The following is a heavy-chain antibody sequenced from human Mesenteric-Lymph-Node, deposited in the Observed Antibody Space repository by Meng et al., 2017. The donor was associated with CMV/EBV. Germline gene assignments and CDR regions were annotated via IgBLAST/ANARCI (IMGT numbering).Heavy chain of an antibody. CDR1: GGSVSSSSYF. V-gene: IGHV4-39*07. Sequence: SETLSLTCTVSGGSVSSSSYFWGWIRQPPGKGLEWIGTIYYTGSTYYNPSLKSRVTISVDTSKNQFSLKLSSLTAADTAVYSCARRTASKEGYFDYWGQGTLVTVSS. CDR2: IYYTGST. J-gene: IGHJ4*02. D-gene: IGHD2-21*01. CDR3: ARRTASKEGYFDY.